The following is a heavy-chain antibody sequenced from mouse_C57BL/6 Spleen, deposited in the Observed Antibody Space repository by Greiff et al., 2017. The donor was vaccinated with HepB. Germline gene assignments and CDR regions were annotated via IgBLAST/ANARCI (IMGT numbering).Heavy chain of an antibody. Sequence: QVQLKQSGAELVRPGASVTLSCKASGYTFTDYEMHWVKQTPVHGLEWIGAIDPETGGTAYNQKFKGKAILTADKSSSTAYMELRSLTSEDSAVYYCTRWDDGYFSWFAYWGQGTLVTVSA. CDR3: TRWDDGYFSWFAY. V-gene: IGHV1-15*01. D-gene: IGHD2-3*01. CDR1: GYTFTDYE. CDR2: IDPETGGT. J-gene: IGHJ3*01.